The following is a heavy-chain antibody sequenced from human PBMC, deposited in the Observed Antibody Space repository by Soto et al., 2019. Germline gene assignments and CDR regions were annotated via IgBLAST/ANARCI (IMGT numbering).Heavy chain of an antibody. V-gene: IGHV4-38-2*01. CDR2: IHHSGST. CDR1: GYSIRSDYY. CDR3: ARGGIVVVVAVPHWFDP. D-gene: IGHD2-15*01. Sequence: SETLSLTCAVSGYSIRSDYYWGWIRQPPGKGLEWIGSIHHSGSTYYNPSLKSRVTISVDTSKAQFSLKLSSVTAADTAVYYCARGGIVVVVAVPHWFDPWGQGTLVTVSS. J-gene: IGHJ5*02.